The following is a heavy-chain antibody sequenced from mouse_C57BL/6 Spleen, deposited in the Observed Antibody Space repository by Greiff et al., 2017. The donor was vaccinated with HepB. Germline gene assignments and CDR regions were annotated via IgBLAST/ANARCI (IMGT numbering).Heavy chain of an antibody. Sequence: EVKLEESGGGLVQPGGSMKLSCVASGFTFSNYWMNWVRQSPEKGLEWVAQIRLKSDNYATHYAESVKGRFTISRDDSKSSVYLQMNNLRAEDTGIYYCTKYSKGFAYWGQGTLVTVSA. CDR3: TKYSKGFAY. CDR2: IRLKSDNYAT. D-gene: IGHD2-5*01. CDR1: GFTFSNYW. V-gene: IGHV6-3*01. J-gene: IGHJ3*01.